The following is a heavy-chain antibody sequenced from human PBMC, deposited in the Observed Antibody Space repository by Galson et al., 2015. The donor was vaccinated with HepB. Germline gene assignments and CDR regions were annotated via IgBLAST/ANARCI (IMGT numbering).Heavy chain of an antibody. CDR1: GFTFDDYA. CDR2: ISWNSGSI. J-gene: IGHJ2*01. Sequence: SLRLSCAASGFTFDDYAMHWVRHAPGKGLEWVSGISWNSGSIGYADSVKGRFTISRDNAKNSLYLQMNSLRAEDTALYYCAKGYSSGWRYWYFDLWGRGTLVTVSS. CDR3: AKGYSSGWRYWYFDL. D-gene: IGHD6-19*01. V-gene: IGHV3-9*01.